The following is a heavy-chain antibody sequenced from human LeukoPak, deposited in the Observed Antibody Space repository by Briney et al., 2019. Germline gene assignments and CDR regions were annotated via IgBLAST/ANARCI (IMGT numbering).Heavy chain of an antibody. CDR2: IYPCDSNP. Sequence: GESLKISCKASGYDFTNFWIGWVRQMPAKGLEWMGIIYPCDSNPRYSPSFQGQVTISADKSISTAYLQWSSLKAADTAMYYCARSTVVTPHLFDYWGQGTLVTVSS. J-gene: IGHJ4*02. CDR1: GYDFTNFW. V-gene: IGHV5-51*01. CDR3: ARSTVVTPHLFDY. D-gene: IGHD4-23*01.